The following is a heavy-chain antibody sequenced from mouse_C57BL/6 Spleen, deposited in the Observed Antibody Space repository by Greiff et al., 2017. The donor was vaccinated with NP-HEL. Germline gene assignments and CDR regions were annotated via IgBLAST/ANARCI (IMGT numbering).Heavy chain of an antibody. D-gene: IGHD4-1*01. V-gene: IGHV1-81*01. J-gene: IGHJ1*03. CDR2: IYPRSGNT. CDR1: GYTFTSYG. Sequence: VQRVESGAELARPGASVKLSCKASGYTFTSYGISWVKQRTGQGLEWIGEIYPRSGNTYYNEKFKGKATLTADKSSSTAYMELRSLTSEDSAVYFCARSTGTDFDVWGTGTTVTVSS. CDR3: ARSTGTDFDV.